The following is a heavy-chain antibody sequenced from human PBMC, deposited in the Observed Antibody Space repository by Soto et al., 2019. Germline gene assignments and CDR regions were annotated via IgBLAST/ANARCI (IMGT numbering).Heavy chain of an antibody. V-gene: IGHV3-48*03. Sequence: GGSLRLSCAASGFTFSSYEMNWVRQAPGKGLEWVSYISSSGSTIYYADPVKGRFTISRDNAKNSLYLQMNSLRAEDTAVYYCARVPLGHYYGSGPNWFDPWGQGTLVTV. CDR1: GFTFSSYE. D-gene: IGHD3-10*01. CDR3: ARVPLGHYYGSGPNWFDP. CDR2: ISSSGSTI. J-gene: IGHJ5*02.